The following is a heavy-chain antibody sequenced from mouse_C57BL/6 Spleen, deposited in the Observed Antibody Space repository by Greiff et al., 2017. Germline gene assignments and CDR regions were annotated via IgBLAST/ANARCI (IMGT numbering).Heavy chain of an antibody. V-gene: IGHV1-66*01. Sequence: QVQLQQSGPELVKPGASVKISCKASGYSFTSYYIHWVKQRPGQGLEWIGWIYPGSGNTKYNEKFKGKATLTADTSSSTAYMQLSSLTSEDSAVYYCARGGYEAMDYWGQGTSVTVSS. CDR2: IYPGSGNT. J-gene: IGHJ4*01. CDR1: GYSFTSYY. D-gene: IGHD3-2*02. CDR3: ARGGYEAMDY.